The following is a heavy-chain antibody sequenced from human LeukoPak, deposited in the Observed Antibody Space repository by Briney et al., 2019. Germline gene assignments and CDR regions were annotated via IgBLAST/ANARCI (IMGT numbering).Heavy chain of an antibody. Sequence: PGGSLRLSCTASGFSFSTFDMTWVRQAPGKGLEWVARIRASGDTTYYADSVRGRFFISRDNSQTTLFLQMNSLRLDDPAVYYCVKGGWLDFWGQGTLVTAS. D-gene: IGHD6-19*01. CDR1: GFSFSTFD. CDR3: VKGGWLDF. J-gene: IGHJ4*02. V-gene: IGHV3-23*01. CDR2: IRASGDTT.